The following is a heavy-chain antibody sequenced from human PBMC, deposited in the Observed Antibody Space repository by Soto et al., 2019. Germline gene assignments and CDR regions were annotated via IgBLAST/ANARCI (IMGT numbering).Heavy chain of an antibody. V-gene: IGHV1-3*01. CDR3: ASGVSRFLEWSRPYFDY. J-gene: IGHJ4*02. CDR1: GYTFTSYA. Sequence: ASVKVSCKASGYTFTSYAMHWVRQAPGQRLEWMGWINAGNGNTKYSQKFQGRVTITRDTSASTAYMELSSLRSEDTAVYYCASGVSRFLEWSRPYFDYWGQGTLVTVSS. CDR2: INAGNGNT. D-gene: IGHD3-3*01.